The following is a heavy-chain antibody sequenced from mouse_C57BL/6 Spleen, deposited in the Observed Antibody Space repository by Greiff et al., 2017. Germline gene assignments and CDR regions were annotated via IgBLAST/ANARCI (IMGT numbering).Heavy chain of an antibody. CDR2: IYPGNSDT. CDR3: TRFYGSSYYWYFDV. D-gene: IGHD1-1*01. V-gene: IGHV1-5*01. J-gene: IGHJ1*03. CDR1: GYTFTSYW. Sequence: VQLQQSGTVLARPGASVKMSCKTSGYTFTSYWMHWVKQRPGQGLEWIGAIYPGNSDTSYNQKFKGKAKLTAVTSASTAYMELSSLTNEDSAVYYCTRFYGSSYYWYFDVWGTGTTVTVSS.